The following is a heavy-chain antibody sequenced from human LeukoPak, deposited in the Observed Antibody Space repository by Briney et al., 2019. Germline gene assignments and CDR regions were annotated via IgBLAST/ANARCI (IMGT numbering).Heavy chain of an antibody. V-gene: IGHV4-4*02. Sequence: SETLSLTCTVSGGSISSSNWWSWVRQPPGKGLEWIGEIYHSGTTNYNPSLKSRVTISVDKSKNQFSLKLTSVTAADTAVYFCATSFDYSSSFHPPGYWGQGTLVTVSS. CDR1: GGSISSSNW. CDR2: IYHSGTT. CDR3: ATSFDYSSSFHPPGY. J-gene: IGHJ4*02. D-gene: IGHD6-6*01.